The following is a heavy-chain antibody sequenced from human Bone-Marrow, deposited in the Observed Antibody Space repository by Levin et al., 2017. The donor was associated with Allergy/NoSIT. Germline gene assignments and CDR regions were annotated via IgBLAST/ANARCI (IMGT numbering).Heavy chain of an antibody. Sequence: GGSRRLSCAASGFTFSSYWMNWVRQAPGKGLVWVSRINSDETSTNYADSVKGRFTISRDNAKNTLYLQMNSLRAEDTAVYYCATLRFLDFYDYWGRGTLVSVSS. CDR1: GFTFSSYW. CDR2: INSDETST. D-gene: IGHD3-3*01. J-gene: IGHJ4*02. CDR3: ATLRFLDFYDY. V-gene: IGHV3-74*01.